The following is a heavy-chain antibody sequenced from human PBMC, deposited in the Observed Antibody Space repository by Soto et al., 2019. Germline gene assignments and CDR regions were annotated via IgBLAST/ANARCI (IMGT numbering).Heavy chain of an antibody. V-gene: IGHV4-59*08. Sequence: PSETLSLTCTVSGSPISDNYWSWFRQAPGQGLEWVGYIYYTGTTTYHPSLKGRVTISLDTSKSQFSLILRSVTAADTAVYYCARLGGYYQAFAQWGQVSLVTVS. CDR2: IYYTGTT. CDR3: ARLGGYYQAFAQ. J-gene: IGHJ4*02. CDR1: GSPISDNY. D-gene: IGHD3-22*01.